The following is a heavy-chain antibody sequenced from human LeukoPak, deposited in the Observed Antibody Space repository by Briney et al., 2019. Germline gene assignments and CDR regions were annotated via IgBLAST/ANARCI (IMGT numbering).Heavy chain of an antibody. J-gene: IGHJ4*02. CDR2: ISSSSGYI. V-gene: IGHV3-21*01. Sequence: GGSLRLSCAASGFTFSSYSMNWVRQAPGKGLEWVSSISSSSGYIYYADSVKGRFTISRDNAKNSLYLQMNSLRAEDTAVYYCARDADPTWVAGTSYYFDYWGQGTLVTVSS. D-gene: IGHD6-19*01. CDR1: GFTFSSYS. CDR3: ARDADPTWVAGTSYYFDY.